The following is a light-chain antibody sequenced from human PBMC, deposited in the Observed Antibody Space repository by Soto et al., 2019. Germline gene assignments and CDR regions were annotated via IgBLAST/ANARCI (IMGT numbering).Light chain of an antibody. CDR3: QQYGDSPT. V-gene: IGKV3-20*01. CDR1: QSVTSSY. Sequence: IVLTQSPGTLSFSPGEIATLSFRASQSVTSSYLAWYQQKAGQAPRLLIYAASSRATGIPDRFRGSGSGTDFTLTISRLEPEDFAVYYCQQYGDSPTFGGGTKVDIK. J-gene: IGKJ4*01. CDR2: AAS.